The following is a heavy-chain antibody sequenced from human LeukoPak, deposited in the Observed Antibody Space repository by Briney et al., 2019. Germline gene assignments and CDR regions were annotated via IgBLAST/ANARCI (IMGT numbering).Heavy chain of an antibody. CDR2: IKQDGSEK. J-gene: IGHJ1*01. D-gene: IGHD6-13*01. CDR3: AKVGATAGTLRIEYFQH. CDR1: GFVYSAFW. V-gene: IGHV3-7*03. Sequence: GGSLRLSCAASGFVYSAFWMSWVRQAPGKGLEWVANIKQDGSEKYYEDSVKGRFTISRDNARNTLFLQMDSLRAKDTAVYFCAKVGATAGTLRIEYFQHWGQGTLVTVSS.